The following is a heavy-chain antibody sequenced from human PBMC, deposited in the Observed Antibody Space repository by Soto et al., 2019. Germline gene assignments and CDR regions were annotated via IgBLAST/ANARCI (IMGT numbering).Heavy chain of an antibody. CDR3: ARGVRRSSGWDFDY. V-gene: IGHV3-72*01. Sequence: GGSLRLSCAASGFTFSDHYMDWVRQAPGKGLEWVGRSRNKANSYTTEHAASVKGRFTVSRDDSKNSLYLQMNSLKTEDTAVYFCARGVRRSSGWDFDYWGQGTLVTVSS. D-gene: IGHD6-19*01. J-gene: IGHJ4*02. CDR2: SRNKANSYTT. CDR1: GFTFSDHY.